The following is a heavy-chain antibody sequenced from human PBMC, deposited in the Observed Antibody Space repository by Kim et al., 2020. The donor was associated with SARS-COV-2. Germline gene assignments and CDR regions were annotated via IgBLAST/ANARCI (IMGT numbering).Heavy chain of an antibody. V-gene: IGHV3-30*03. CDR2: ISYDGSNK. Sequence: GGSLRLSCAASGFTFSSYGMHWVRQAPGKGLEWVAVISYDGSNKYYADSVKGRFTISRDNSKNTLYLQMNSLRAEDTAVYYCASPLYYYDSSGYYDFDY. J-gene: IGHJ4*01. CDR3: ASPLYYYDSSGYYDFDY. CDR1: GFTFSSYG. D-gene: IGHD3-22*01.